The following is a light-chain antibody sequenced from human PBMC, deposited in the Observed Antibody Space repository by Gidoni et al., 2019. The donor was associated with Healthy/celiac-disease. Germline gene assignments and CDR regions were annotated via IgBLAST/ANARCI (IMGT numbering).Light chain of an antibody. V-gene: IGKV1-5*01. CDR1: PSITSW. CDR2: DAS. J-gene: IGKJ1*01. Sequence: DIQMTQSPSTRSASVGDRVTITCRASPSITSWLAWYQQKPGKAPKILTDDASSLESGVPSRVSGSGSGTEFTLTISSLQPDDIATYYCQQYKSYSWTCGQGTKVEIK. CDR3: QQYKSYSWT.